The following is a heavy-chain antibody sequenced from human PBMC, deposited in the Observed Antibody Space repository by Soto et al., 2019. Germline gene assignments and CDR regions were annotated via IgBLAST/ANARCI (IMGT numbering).Heavy chain of an antibody. CDR2: ISYDGSNK. J-gene: IGHJ4*02. CDR3: ARVREA. CDR1: GFTFSSYA. V-gene: IGHV3-30-3*01. Sequence: QVQLVESGGGVVQPGRSLRLSCAASGFTFSSYAMHWVRQAPGKGLEWVAVISYDGSNKYYADSVKGRFTISRDNSKNTLYLQMNSLRAEDTAVYYCARVREAWGQGTLVTVSS.